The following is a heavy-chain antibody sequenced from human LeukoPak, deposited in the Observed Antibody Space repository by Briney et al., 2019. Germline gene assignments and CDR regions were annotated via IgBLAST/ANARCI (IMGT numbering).Heavy chain of an antibody. D-gene: IGHD3-9*01. CDR1: GYTFTGYY. V-gene: IGHV1-18*04. CDR2: ISAYNGNT. CDR3: ARDLVLRYFDWLPVGNWFDP. Sequence: GASVKVSCKASGYTFTGYYIHWVRQAPGQGLEWMGWISAYNGNTNYAQKLQGRVTMTTDTSTSTAYMELRSLRSDDTAVYYGARDLVLRYFDWLPVGNWFDPWGQGTLVTVSS. J-gene: IGHJ5*02.